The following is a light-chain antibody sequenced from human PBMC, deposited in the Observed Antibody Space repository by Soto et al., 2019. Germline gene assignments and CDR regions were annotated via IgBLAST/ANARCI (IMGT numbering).Light chain of an antibody. CDR3: QQRSDWPPIT. J-gene: IGKJ5*01. Sequence: EIVLKQSPGTLSLTPGERATLSCRASQSVGSYLTWYQQKPGQAPRLLIYDASNRVTGIPARFSGSGSGTDFTLTISSLEPEDFAVYYCQQRSDWPPITFGQGTRLEIK. V-gene: IGKV3-11*01. CDR2: DAS. CDR1: QSVGSY.